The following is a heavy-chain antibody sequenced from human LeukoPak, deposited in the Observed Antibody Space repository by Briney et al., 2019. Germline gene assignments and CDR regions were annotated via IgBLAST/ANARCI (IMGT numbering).Heavy chain of an antibody. V-gene: IGHV5-51*01. D-gene: IGHD3-22*01. CDR1: GYSFTSYW. CDR3: ARRSKYYYDSSGYYYGYYFDY. Sequence: GESLKISCKGSGYSFTSYWIGWVRAMPGKGLEWMGIIYPGDSDTRYSPSFQGQVTISADKSISTAYLQWSSLKASDTAMYYCARRSKYYYDSSGYYYGYYFDYWGQGTLVTVSS. J-gene: IGHJ4*02. CDR2: IYPGDSDT.